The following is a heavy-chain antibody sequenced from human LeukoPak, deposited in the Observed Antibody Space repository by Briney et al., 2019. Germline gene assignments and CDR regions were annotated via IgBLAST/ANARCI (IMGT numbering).Heavy chain of an antibody. CDR3: ARAYGDHGLYYFDF. CDR2: ISHTGSDT. J-gene: IGHJ4*02. D-gene: IGHD4-17*01. CDR1: GFTFGDYY. Sequence: SGGSLRLSCAVSGFTFGDYYMAWIRQAPGKGLEWISYISHTGSDTYYADAVKGRFTISRDNAKDSLYLHINSLRTEDTAVYFCARAYGDHGLYYFDFWGQGTLVTVSS. V-gene: IGHV3-11*01.